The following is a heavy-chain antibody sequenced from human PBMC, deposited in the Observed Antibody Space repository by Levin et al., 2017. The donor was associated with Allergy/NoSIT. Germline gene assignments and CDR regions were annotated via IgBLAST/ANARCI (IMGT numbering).Heavy chain of an antibody. CDR3: ARDYVSWSGYYKEWFDP. Sequence: SETLSLTCTVSGGSIRSHYWNWIRQPPGKGLEWIGYIYDSGSTKYTPSLKSRATISIDTSKNQFSLKLSSVSAADTAVYYCARDYVSWSGYYKEWFDPWGQGTLVTVSS. J-gene: IGHJ5*02. D-gene: IGHD3-3*01. CDR2: IYDSGST. CDR1: GGSIRSHY. V-gene: IGHV4-59*11.